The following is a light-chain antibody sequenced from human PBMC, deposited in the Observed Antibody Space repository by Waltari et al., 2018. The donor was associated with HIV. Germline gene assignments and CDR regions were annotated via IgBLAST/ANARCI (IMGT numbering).Light chain of an antibody. CDR1: SDDIGGYNY. J-gene: IGLJ2*01. V-gene: IGLV2-8*01. Sequence: QSALTQPPSASGSLGQSVTIFCSGTSDDIGGYNYVFWYQQYPAKAPKLLIYEVNRRAAGVPDRCSGSKSLTTASLTVSGLQAEDEAHYFCSSFAGSNTVVFGGGTKLTVL. CDR2: EVN. CDR3: SSFAGSNTVV.